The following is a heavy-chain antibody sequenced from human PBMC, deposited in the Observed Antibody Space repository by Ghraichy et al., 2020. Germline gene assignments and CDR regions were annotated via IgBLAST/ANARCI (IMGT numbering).Heavy chain of an antibody. Sequence: GGSLRLSCADSGFTLSRSWMTWVRQAPGKGLEWVANINQDGSEKNYVDSVKGRFTISRDNAKNSLYLQMDSLGAEDTAVYYCARAGGSWNYALDYWGQGTLVTVSS. D-gene: IGHD1-7*01. CDR3: ARAGGSWNYALDY. V-gene: IGHV3-7*01. CDR2: INQDGSEK. J-gene: IGHJ4*02. CDR1: GFTLSRSW.